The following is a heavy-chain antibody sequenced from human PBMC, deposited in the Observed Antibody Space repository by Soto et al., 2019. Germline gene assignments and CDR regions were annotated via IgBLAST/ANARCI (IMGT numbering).Heavy chain of an antibody. Sequence: GESLKISCRGSGYSFSTYWIAWVRQMPGKGLEWVGIIYPGDSDTRYSPSFQGQVTISADKSISTAYLQWISLRASDTAMYYCARTWAVGATDAFDIWGLGTMVTVSS. CDR3: ARTWAVGATDAFDI. J-gene: IGHJ3*02. V-gene: IGHV5-51*01. CDR2: IYPGDSDT. CDR1: GYSFSTYW. D-gene: IGHD1-26*01.